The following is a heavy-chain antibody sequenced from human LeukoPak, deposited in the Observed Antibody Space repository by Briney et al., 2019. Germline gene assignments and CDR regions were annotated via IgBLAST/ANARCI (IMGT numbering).Heavy chain of an antibody. CDR1: VGSNKTYY. D-gene: IGHD1-26*01. Sequence: SETLSLTCTVSVGSNKTYYGNCIRQSPGKGLEWIGNIYYSGSTNYNPSLKSRVTISVDTSKNQFSLKLSSVTAADTAVYYCARLEWELNFDYWGQGTLVTVSS. CDR3: ARLEWELNFDY. J-gene: IGHJ4*02. V-gene: IGHV4-59*08. CDR2: IYYSGST.